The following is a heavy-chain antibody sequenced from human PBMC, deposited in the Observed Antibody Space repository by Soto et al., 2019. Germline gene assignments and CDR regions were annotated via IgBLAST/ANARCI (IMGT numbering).Heavy chain of an antibody. D-gene: IGHD3-3*01. V-gene: IGHV1-2*02. CDR2: INPNSGDT. CDR3: ARFGLVTFDC. J-gene: IGHJ4*02. Sequence: ASVKVSCKASGYTFTANYMHWVRQAPGQGLEWMGWINPNSGDTNYAQEFQGRVTMTRDTSINTAYMELSSLRADDTAIYYCARFGLVTFDCWGQGTLVTVSS. CDR1: GYTFTANY.